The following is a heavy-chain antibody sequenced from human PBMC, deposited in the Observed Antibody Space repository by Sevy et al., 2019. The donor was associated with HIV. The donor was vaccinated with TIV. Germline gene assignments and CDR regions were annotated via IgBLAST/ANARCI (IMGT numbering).Heavy chain of an antibody. CDR2: ISSSSIYI. CDR3: ARDPGFYCSGGSCYPRYYFDH. V-gene: IGHV3-21*01. D-gene: IGHD2-15*01. Sequence: GGSLRLSCAASGFTFSSYSMNWVRQAPGKGLEWVSSISSSSIYIYYADSVKGRFTISRDNAKNSLYLQMNSLRAEDTAVYYCARDPGFYCSGGSCYPRYYFDHWGQGTLVTVSS. CDR1: GFTFSSYS. J-gene: IGHJ4*02.